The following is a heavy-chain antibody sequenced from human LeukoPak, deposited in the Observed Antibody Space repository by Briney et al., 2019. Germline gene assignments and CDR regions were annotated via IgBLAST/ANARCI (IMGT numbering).Heavy chain of an antibody. CDR3: TLYNY. V-gene: IGHV1-3*03. D-gene: IGHD2-2*02. CDR1: GYSFTRQD. Sequence: ASVKVSCKTSGYSFTRQDMRWVRQAPGQSLEWMGCINPGNGDTKYSQEFQGRVTITRDTSATTAYMELSSLRSDDMAVYYCTLYNYWGQGTLVTVSS. CDR2: INPGNGDT. J-gene: IGHJ4*02.